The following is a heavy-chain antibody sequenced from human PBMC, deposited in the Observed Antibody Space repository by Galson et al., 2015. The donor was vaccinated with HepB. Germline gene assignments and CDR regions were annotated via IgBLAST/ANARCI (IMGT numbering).Heavy chain of an antibody. Sequence: SLRLSCATSGFIFSSYTMNWVRQAPGKGLEWVSYISTSGNTIYYADSVKGRFTISRDNAKNSLYLEMHILRAEDTALYYCARGTSTRPDYYYFAMDVWGQGTTVTVSS. CDR1: GFIFSSYT. D-gene: IGHD6-6*01. CDR3: ARGTSTRPDYYYFAMDV. J-gene: IGHJ6*02. V-gene: IGHV3-48*01. CDR2: ISTSGNTI.